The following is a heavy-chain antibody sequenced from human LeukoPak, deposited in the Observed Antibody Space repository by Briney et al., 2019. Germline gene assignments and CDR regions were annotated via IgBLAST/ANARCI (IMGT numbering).Heavy chain of an antibody. J-gene: IGHJ4*02. Sequence: SETLSLTCAVSGYSISSGYYWGWIRQPPGKGLGWIGSIYHSGSTYYNPSLKSRVTISVDTSKNQFSLKLSSVTAADTAVYYCARPSSGWYPDYWGQGTLVTVSS. CDR2: IYHSGST. D-gene: IGHD6-19*01. V-gene: IGHV4-38-2*01. CDR1: GYSISSGYY. CDR3: ARPSSGWYPDY.